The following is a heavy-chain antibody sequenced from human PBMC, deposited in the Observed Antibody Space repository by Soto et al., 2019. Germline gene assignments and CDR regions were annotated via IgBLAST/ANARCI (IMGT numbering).Heavy chain of an antibody. D-gene: IGHD2-8*02. Sequence: QVQLQQWGAGLLKPSETLSLTCAVYGGSFSGYYWTWIRQPPGTGLEWIGEIKHSGSTNYNPSLKSRVTISVDTSKNQFSLKLTSVTAADTAVYYCARDKITGLLDYWGQGTPVTVSS. J-gene: IGHJ4*02. CDR2: IKHSGST. V-gene: IGHV4-34*01. CDR3: ARDKITGLLDY. CDR1: GGSFSGYY.